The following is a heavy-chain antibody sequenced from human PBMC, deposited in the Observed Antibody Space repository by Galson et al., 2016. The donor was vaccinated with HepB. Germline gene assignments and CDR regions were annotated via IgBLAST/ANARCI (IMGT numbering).Heavy chain of an antibody. J-gene: IGHJ3*02. D-gene: IGHD1-26*01. CDR2: IIISSSYI. V-gene: IGHV3-21*01. CDR1: GFTFSSYS. CDR3: AAWLLSGSYFLGAFDI. Sequence: SLRLSCAASGFTFSSYSMNWVRQAPGKGLEWVSSIIISSSYISYPDSVKGRFTISRDNAKNSLYLQMNSLRAEDTAVNYCAAWLLSGSYFLGAFDIWGQGTMGTVSS.